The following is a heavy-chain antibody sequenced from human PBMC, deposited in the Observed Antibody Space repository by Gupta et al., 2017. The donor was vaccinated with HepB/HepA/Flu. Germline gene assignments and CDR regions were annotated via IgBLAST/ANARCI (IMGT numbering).Heavy chain of an antibody. CDR2: IYNGGST. CDR1: GGSITSYY. CDR3: ATLAGARDDYGATDY. J-gene: IGHJ4*02. D-gene: IGHD4-17*01. Sequence: QVQLQESGPGLVKPSDTLSLTCSVSGGSITSYYWSWIRQSPGKGLEWIGYIYNGGSTKCNPSLRSRVTISADTSKNQISLRLSSVTAADTAIYFCATLAGARDDYGATDYWGQGTRVTVSS. V-gene: IGHV4-59*08.